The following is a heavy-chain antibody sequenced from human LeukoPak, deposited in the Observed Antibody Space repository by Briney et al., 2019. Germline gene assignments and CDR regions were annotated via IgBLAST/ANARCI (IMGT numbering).Heavy chain of an antibody. D-gene: IGHD2-15*01. CDR2: IYYSGST. V-gene: IGHV4-59*01. Sequence: SETLSLTCTVSGDSLSSYYWSWIRQPPGKGLEWIGYIYYSGSTNYNPSLKSRVTISVDTSKIQFSLKLSSVTAADTAVYYCAGEESASYCTRGSCYSEAYYMDVWCRGTRVTV. J-gene: IGHJ6*03. CDR1: GDSLSSYY. CDR3: AGEESASYCTRGSCYSEAYYMDV.